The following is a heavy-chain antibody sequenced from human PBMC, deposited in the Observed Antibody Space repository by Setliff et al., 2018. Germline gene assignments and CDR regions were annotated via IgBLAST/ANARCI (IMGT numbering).Heavy chain of an antibody. CDR3: ARERRGGGSPAIPINWFDP. Sequence: SETLSFTCGASGGSFSDYYWTWIRQTPGKGLEWIGEINHSGSTNYNPSLKSRVTISVDKSKNQFSLKLSSVTAADTAVYYCARERRGGGSPAIPINWFDPWGQGTLVTVSS. D-gene: IGHD2-15*01. J-gene: IGHJ5*02. CDR2: INHSGST. CDR1: GGSFSDYY. V-gene: IGHV4-34*01.